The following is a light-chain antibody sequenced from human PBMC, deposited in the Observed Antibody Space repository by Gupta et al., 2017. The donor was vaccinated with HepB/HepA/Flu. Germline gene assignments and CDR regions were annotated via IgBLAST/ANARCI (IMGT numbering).Light chain of an antibody. CDR1: SSNVGRDN. CDR2: NDD. J-gene: IGLJ1*01. Sequence: QPVLTQPPSASVTPGQRVAISCSGSSSNVGRDNVYWYRQLPGTAPKLLIYNDDRRPSGVPDRFSGSKSGTSASLAISGLRSEDEADYYCAAWDNSLSAYVFGTGTWVTVL. CDR3: AAWDNSLSAYV. V-gene: IGLV1-47*02.